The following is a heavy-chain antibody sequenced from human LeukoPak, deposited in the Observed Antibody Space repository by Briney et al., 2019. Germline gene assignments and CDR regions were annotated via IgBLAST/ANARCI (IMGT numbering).Heavy chain of an antibody. V-gene: IGHV4-38-2*02. D-gene: IGHD3-16*02. CDR3: ARGRRVYHWFDP. CDR2: MFYSGST. Sequence: SETLSLTCNVSDYSINSDYYWAWIRQPPGKGLEWIGDMFYSGSTSYNPSLKSRVSISLDTSKNQFSLKLGSVTAADTALYYCARGRRVYHWFDPWGQGTLVTVSS. CDR1: DYSINSDYY. J-gene: IGHJ5*02.